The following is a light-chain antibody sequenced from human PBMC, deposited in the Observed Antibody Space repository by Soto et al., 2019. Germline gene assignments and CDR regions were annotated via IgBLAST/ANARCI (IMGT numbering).Light chain of an antibody. Sequence: DVVMTQSPLSLPVTLGQPASISCRSSQSLVYSDGHTYLNWFQQRPGQSPRRLIYKVSNRDSGVPDRFSGSGSGTDFTPRISRVEAEDLGIYYDMQGTHWPPGLFTFGPGTKVDIK. CDR2: KVS. CDR3: MQGTHWPPGLFT. J-gene: IGKJ3*01. CDR1: QSLVYSDGHTY. V-gene: IGKV2-30*01.